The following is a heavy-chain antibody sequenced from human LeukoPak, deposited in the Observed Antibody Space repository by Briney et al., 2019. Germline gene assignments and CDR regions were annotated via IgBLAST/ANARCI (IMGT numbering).Heavy chain of an antibody. CDR2: INHSGST. CDR3: ARALPYSGSYYNY. D-gene: IGHD1-26*01. V-gene: IGHV4-34*01. J-gene: IGHJ4*02. CDR1: GGCFSGYY. Sequence: SETLSLTCAVYGGCFSGYYWSWIRQPPGKGLEWIGEINHSGSTNYNPSLKSRVTISVDTSKNQFSLKLSSVTAADTAVYYCARALPYSGSYYNYWGQGTLVTVSS.